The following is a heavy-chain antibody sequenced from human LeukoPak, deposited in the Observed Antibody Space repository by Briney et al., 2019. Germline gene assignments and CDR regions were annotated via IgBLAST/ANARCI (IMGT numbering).Heavy chain of an antibody. D-gene: IGHD3-9*01. CDR3: ARGWGILTGYYRY. J-gene: IGHJ4*02. Sequence: SETLSLTCAVYVGSFSGYYWSWIRQPPGKGLEWLGEINHSGSTNYNPSLKSRVTISVDTSKSQFTLKLSSVTAADTAVYYCARGWGILTGYYRYWGQGTLVTVSS. CDR2: INHSGST. CDR1: VGSFSGYY. V-gene: IGHV4-34*01.